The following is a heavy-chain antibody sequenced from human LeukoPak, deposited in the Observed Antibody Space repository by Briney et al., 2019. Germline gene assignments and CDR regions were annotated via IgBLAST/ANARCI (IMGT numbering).Heavy chain of an antibody. CDR3: ARGQWELPRD. CDR2: INHSGST. J-gene: IGHJ4*02. CDR1: GGSFSDSF. Sequence: PSETLSLTCAVYGGSFSDSFWNWIRQPPGKGLEWIGEINHSGSTNYNPSLKSRVTISVDTSKNQFSLKLSSVTAADTAVYYCARGQWELPRDWGQGTLVTVSS. D-gene: IGHD1-26*01. V-gene: IGHV4-34*01.